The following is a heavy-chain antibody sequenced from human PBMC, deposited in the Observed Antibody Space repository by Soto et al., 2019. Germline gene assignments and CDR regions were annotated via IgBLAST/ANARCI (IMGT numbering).Heavy chain of an antibody. CDR1: GGSFVGYD. CDR3: ARPSRRAAAGTLRGYFDY. J-gene: IGHJ4*02. Sequence: SEPQCLTCGVYGGSFVGYDGSWISKQTGKGLEWIGEINHSGSTNYNPSLKSRVTISVDTSKNQFSLKLSSVTAADTAVYYCARPSRRAAAGTLRGYFDYWGQGTLVTVSS. V-gene: IGHV4-34*01. D-gene: IGHD6-13*01. CDR2: INHSGST.